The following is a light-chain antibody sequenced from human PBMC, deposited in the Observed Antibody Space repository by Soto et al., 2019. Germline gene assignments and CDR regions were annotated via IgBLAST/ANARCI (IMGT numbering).Light chain of an antibody. CDR1: QSVSSY. V-gene: IGKV3-11*01. CDR2: DAS. Sequence: EIVLAQSPATLSLSPGGRATLACRASQSVSSYLAWYQQKPGQAPRLLIYDASNRATGIPARFSGSGSGTDFTLTISSLEPEDFAVYYCQQRSNWPPGFGGGTKVDIK. CDR3: QQRSNWPPG. J-gene: IGKJ4*01.